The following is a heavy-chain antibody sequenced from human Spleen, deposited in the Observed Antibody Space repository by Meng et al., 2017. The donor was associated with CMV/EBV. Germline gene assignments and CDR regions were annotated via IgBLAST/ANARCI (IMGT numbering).Heavy chain of an antibody. V-gene: IGHV1-2*02. CDR1: GYTLTDYY. D-gene: IGHD4-23*01. CDR2: ISPHGGST. Sequence: SGYTLTDYYIHWARQAPGQGPEWMGWISPHGGSTKYAQKFQGRVTMTRDTSSSTVYMELTRLTSDDTAIYYCARDEAPRLVTEYFHHWGQGTLVTVSS. CDR3: ARDEAPRLVTEYFHH. J-gene: IGHJ1*01.